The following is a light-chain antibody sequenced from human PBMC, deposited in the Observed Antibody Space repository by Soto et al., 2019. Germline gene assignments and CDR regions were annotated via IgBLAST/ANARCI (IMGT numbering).Light chain of an antibody. Sequence: QSALTQPPSVSGAPGQRVTISGTGSSSNIGAGYDVNWYQQLPGATPKLLIYADTNRPSGVPDRFSGSKSGTSASLAITGLQAEDEADYYCQSYDSSLSAAYVFGTGTKVTVL. CDR3: QSYDSSLSAAYV. J-gene: IGLJ1*01. V-gene: IGLV1-40*01. CDR1: SSNIGAGYD. CDR2: ADT.